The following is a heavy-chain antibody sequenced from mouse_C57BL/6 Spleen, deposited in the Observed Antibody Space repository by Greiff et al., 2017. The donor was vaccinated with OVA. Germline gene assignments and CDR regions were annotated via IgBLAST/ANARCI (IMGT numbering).Heavy chain of an antibody. Sequence: EVQLQESGTVLARPGASVKMSCKTSGYTFTSYWMHWVKQRPGQGLEWIGAIYPGNSDTSYNQKFKGKAKLTAGTSASTAYMELSSLTNEDSAVYYCTTVVATRDDWGQGTTLTVSS. J-gene: IGHJ2*01. CDR1: GYTFTSYW. CDR3: TTVVATRDD. V-gene: IGHV1-5*01. CDR2: IYPGNSDT. D-gene: IGHD1-1*01.